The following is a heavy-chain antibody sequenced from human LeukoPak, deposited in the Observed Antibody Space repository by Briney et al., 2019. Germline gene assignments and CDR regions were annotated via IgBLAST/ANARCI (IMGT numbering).Heavy chain of an antibody. D-gene: IGHD3-10*01. CDR1: GGSFSGYY. CDR2: INHSGST. J-gene: IGHJ4*02. Sequence: SETLSLTCAVYGGSFSGYYWSWIRQPPGKGLEWIGEINHSGSTNYNPSLKSRDTISVDTSKNQFSLKLSSVTAADTAVYYCARVASWYYYGSGKYYFDYWGQGTLVTVSS. CDR3: ARVASWYYYGSGKYYFDY. V-gene: IGHV4-34*01.